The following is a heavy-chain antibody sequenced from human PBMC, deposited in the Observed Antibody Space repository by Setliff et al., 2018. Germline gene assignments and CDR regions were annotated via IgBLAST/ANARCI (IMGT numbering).Heavy chain of an antibody. CDR1: GGSFSTYY. J-gene: IGHJ4*02. Sequence: SETLSLTCAVYGGSFSTYYWIWIRQPPGKGLEWIGYIFYSGSTNYNPSLKSRVTISVDTSKNQFSLKLSSVTAADTAVYYCAREWVDYYDSSGYLHYFDYWGQGTLVTVSS. V-gene: IGHV4-59*12. CDR2: IFYSGST. D-gene: IGHD3-22*01. CDR3: AREWVDYYDSSGYLHYFDY.